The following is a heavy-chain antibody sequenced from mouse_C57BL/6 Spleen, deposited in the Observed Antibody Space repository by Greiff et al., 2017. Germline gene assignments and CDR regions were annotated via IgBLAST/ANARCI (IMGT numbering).Heavy chain of an antibody. D-gene: IGHD1-1*01. CDR1: GYTFTDYN. V-gene: IGHV1-18*01. CDR2: INPNNGGT. Sequence: EVQLQQSGPELVKPGASVKIPCKASGYTFTDYNMDWVKQSHGKSLEWIGDINPNNGGTIYNQKFKGKATLTVDKSSSTAYMELRSLTSEDTAVYYCARSDRYYYGSSPWFAYWGQGTLVTVSA. J-gene: IGHJ3*01. CDR3: ARSDRYYYGSSPWFAY.